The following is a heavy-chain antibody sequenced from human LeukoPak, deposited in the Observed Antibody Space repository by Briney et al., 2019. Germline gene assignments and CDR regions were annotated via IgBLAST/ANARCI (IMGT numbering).Heavy chain of an antibody. CDR2: AYYTGNT. D-gene: IGHD5-18*01. J-gene: IGHJ4*02. V-gene: IGHV4-39*07. CDR1: GGSISGRPYY. CDR3: ARRDSAMVFFDL. Sequence: SETLSLTCTVSGGSISGRPYYWGWIRQPPGKGLEWIGSAYYTGNTYYNSSLKSRVTISLDTSKNQCSLKLTSVTAADTAVYYCARRDSAMVFFDLWGQGTLVTVSS.